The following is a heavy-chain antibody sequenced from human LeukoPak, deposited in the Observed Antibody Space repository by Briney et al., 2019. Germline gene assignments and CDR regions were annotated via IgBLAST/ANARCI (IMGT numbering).Heavy chain of an antibody. D-gene: IGHD3-3*01. CDR2: INSDGSST. CDR3: ARVHYDFWSGQGVDAFDI. V-gene: IGHV3-74*01. Sequence: GGSLRLSCAASGFTFSSYWMHWVRQAPGKGLVWVSRINSDGSSTSYADPVKGRFTISRDNAKNTLYLQMNSLRAEDAAVYYCARVHYDFWSGQGVDAFDIWGQGTMVTVSS. J-gene: IGHJ3*02. CDR1: GFTFSSYW.